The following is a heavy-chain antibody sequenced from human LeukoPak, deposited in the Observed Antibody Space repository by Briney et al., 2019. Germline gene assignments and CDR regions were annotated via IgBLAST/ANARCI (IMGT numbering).Heavy chain of an antibody. CDR2: ISGSGGST. Sequence: GGSLRLSCAASGFTFSSYAMSWVRQAPGKELEWVSAISGSGGSTYYADSVKGRFTISRDNSKNTLYLQMNSLRAEDTAVYYCAKGSGDFWSGYYAYWGQGTLVTVSS. D-gene: IGHD3-3*01. J-gene: IGHJ4*02. V-gene: IGHV3-23*01. CDR1: GFTFSSYA. CDR3: AKGSGDFWSGYYAY.